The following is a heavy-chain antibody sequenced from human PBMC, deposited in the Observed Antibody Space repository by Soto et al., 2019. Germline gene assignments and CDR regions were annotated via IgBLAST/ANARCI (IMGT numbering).Heavy chain of an antibody. CDR1: GGSISSYY. V-gene: IGHV4-59*01. CDR3: ARGNNDYDFWSGSPRHYYGMDV. D-gene: IGHD3-3*01. CDR2: IYYSGST. J-gene: IGHJ6*02. Sequence: PSETLSLTCTVSGGSISSYYWSWIRQPPGKGLEWSGYIYYSGSTNYNPSLKSRVTISVDTSKNQFSLKLSSVTAADTAVYYCARGNNDYDFWSGSPRHYYGMDVWGQGTTVTVSS.